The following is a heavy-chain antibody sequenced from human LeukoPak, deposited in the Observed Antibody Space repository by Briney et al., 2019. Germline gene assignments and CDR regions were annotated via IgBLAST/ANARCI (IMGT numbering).Heavy chain of an antibody. V-gene: IGHV3-74*01. CDR3: AGGASSTVHY. CDR2: INGDGSL. CDR1: GLTFSTYW. Sequence: GGSLRLSCAASGLTFSTYWMHWVRQAPGKGLVWVSRINGDGSLSYADSVKGRFTIPRDNTKNMLYLQMNCLRAEDTAVYYCAGGASSTVHYWGQGTLVTVSS. D-gene: IGHD6-13*01. J-gene: IGHJ4*02.